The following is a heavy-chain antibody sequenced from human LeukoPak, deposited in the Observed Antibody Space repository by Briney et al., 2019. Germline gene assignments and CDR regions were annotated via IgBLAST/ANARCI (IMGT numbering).Heavy chain of an antibody. V-gene: IGHV1-46*01. CDR3: ARDQEGFDY. CDR2: INPSGGST. CDR1: GYTFTSYY. Sequence: ASVKVSCKASGYTFTSYYMHWVRQAPGQGLEWMGIINPSGGSTSYAQKFQGRVTVTRDTSTSTVHMELSGLRSEDTAVYYCARDQEGFDYWGQGTLVTVPS. J-gene: IGHJ4*02.